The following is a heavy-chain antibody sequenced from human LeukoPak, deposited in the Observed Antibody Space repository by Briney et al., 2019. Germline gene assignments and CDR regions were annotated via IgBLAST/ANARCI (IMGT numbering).Heavy chain of an antibody. CDR3: ASTSVYLYYFDY. CDR2: INHSGST. Sequence: SETLSLACAVYGGSFSGYYWSWIRQPPGKGLEWIGEINHSGSTNYNPSLKSRVTISVDTSKNQFSLKLSSVTAADTAVYYCASTSVYLYYFDYWGQGTLVTVSS. CDR1: GGSFSGYY. V-gene: IGHV4-34*01. J-gene: IGHJ4*02.